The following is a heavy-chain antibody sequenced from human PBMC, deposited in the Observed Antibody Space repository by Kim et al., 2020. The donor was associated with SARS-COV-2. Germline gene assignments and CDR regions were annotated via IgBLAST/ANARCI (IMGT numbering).Heavy chain of an antibody. J-gene: IGHJ4*02. Sequence: GGSLRLSCAASGFTFSSYSMNWVRQAPGKGLEWVSYISSSSSTIYYADSVKGRFTISRDNAKNSLYLQMNSLSDEDTAVYYCAGEGYSSGWPPFDYWGQGTLVTVSS. CDR3: AGEGYSSGWPPFDY. V-gene: IGHV3-48*02. CDR1: GFTFSSYS. D-gene: IGHD6-19*01. CDR2: ISSSSSTI.